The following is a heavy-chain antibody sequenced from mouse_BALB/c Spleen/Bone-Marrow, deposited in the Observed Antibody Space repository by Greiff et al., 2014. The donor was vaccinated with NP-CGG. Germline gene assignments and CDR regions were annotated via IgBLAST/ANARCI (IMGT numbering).Heavy chain of an antibody. V-gene: IGHV5-6-4*01. CDR3: TRDQRYGNYIYAMDY. CDR2: ISTGGSYT. J-gene: IGHJ4*01. CDR1: GFTFSSYT. Sequence: DVHLVESGGGLVKPGGSLKLSCAAPGFTFSSYTMSWVRQTPEKRLEWVATISTGGSYTDYPDSVKGRFTISRDNAKNTLYLQMSSLKSEDTAMYYCTRDQRYGNYIYAMDYWGQGTSVTVSS. D-gene: IGHD2-10*02.